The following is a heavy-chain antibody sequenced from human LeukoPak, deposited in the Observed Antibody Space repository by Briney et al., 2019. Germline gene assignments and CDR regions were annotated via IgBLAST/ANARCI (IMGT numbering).Heavy chain of an antibody. V-gene: IGHV4-30-4*01. D-gene: IGHD3-10*01. CDR2: IYYSGTT. J-gene: IGHJ5*02. CDR3: ARHKVWFGELVGWFDP. CDR1: GGSISSGDYY. Sequence: SETLSLTCTVSGGSISSGDYYWSWIRQPPGKGLEWIGYIYYSGTTYYNPSLESRVTISVDTSKNHFSLKLRSATAADTAVYYCARHKVWFGELVGWFDPWGQGTLVTVSS.